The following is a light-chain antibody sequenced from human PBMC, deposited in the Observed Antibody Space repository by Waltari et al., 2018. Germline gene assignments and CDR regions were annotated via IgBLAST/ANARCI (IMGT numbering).Light chain of an antibody. CDR3: QHYVTLPVT. CDR1: QSISKY. V-gene: IGKV3-20*01. J-gene: IGKJ1*01. Sequence: EIVLTQSPGTLSLSSGERATLSCRTSQSISKYLAWYQQKPGQAPLLLIYHASSRATGIPDRFSGSGSGTDFSLTISRLEPEDFAVYYCQHYVTLPVTFGQGTKVEIK. CDR2: HAS.